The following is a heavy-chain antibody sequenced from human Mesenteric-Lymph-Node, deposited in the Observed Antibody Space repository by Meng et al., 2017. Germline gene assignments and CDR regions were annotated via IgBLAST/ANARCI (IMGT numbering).Heavy chain of an antibody. V-gene: IGHV3-15*01. CDR2: IKSKTDGGTT. CDR3: TRERIVVVTPNFDY. CDR1: GFTFSNAW. D-gene: IGHD3-22*01. J-gene: IGHJ4*02. Sequence: GESLKISCAASGFTFSNAWMSWVRQAPGKGLEWVGRIKSKTDGGTTDYAAPVKGRFTISRDDSKNTLYLQMNSLKTEDTAVYYCTRERIVVVTPNFDYWGQGTLVTVSS.